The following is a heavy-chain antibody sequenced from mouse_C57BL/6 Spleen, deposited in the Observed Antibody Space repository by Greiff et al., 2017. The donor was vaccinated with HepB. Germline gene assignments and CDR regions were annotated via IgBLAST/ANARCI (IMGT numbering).Heavy chain of an antibody. V-gene: IGHV5-4*03. CDR1: GFTFSSYA. D-gene: IGHD2-5*01. J-gene: IGHJ3*01. CDR3: ARSRSNLAWFAY. Sequence: EVKLVESGGGLVKPGGSLKLSCAASGFTFSSYAMSWVRQTPEKRLEWVATISDGGSYTYYPDNVKGRFTISRDNAKNNLYLQKSHLRSEDTAMYYCARSRSNLAWFAYWGQGTLVTVSA. CDR2: ISDGGSYT.